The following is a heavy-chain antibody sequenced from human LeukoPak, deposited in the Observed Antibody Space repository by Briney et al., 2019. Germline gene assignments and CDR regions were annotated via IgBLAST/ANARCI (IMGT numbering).Heavy chain of an antibody. V-gene: IGHV3-23*01. D-gene: IGHD3-22*01. Sequence: LTGGSLRLSCAASGFTFSSYAMSWVRQAPGKGLEWVSAISGSGGSTYYADSVKGRFTISRDNSKNTLYLQMNSLRAEDTAVYYCAKGAADYYDSSGYYGIDYWGQGTLVTASS. CDR2: ISGSGGST. J-gene: IGHJ4*02. CDR3: AKGAADYYDSSGYYGIDY. CDR1: GFTFSSYA.